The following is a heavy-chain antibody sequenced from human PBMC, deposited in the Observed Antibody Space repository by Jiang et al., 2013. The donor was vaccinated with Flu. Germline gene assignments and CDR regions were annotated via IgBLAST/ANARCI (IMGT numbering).Heavy chain of an antibody. CDR1: GGSFSGYY. CDR2: INHSGST. V-gene: IGHV4-34*01. J-gene: IGHJ4*02. CDR3: ARAQSYSSGWPY. Sequence: TCAVYGGSFSGYYWSWIRQPPGKGLEWIGEINHSGSTNYNPSLKSRVTISVDTSKNQFSLKLSSVTAADTAVYYCARAQSYSSGWPYWGQGTLVTVSS. D-gene: IGHD6-19*01.